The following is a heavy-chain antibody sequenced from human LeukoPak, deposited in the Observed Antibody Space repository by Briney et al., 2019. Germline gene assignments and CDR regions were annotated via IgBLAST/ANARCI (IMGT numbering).Heavy chain of an antibody. CDR1: GYSFTTYY. J-gene: IGHJ4*02. D-gene: IGHD6-19*01. CDR2: IKPSGGST. Sequence: GASVKVSCKASGYSFTTYYMHWVRQAPGQGLEWMGIIKPSGGSTSYAQKFQDRVTMTRDTSTSTVYMELSSLRSEDTAVYYYARVHDSDWYFDYWGQGTLVTVSS. V-gene: IGHV1-46*01. CDR3: ARVHDSDWYFDY.